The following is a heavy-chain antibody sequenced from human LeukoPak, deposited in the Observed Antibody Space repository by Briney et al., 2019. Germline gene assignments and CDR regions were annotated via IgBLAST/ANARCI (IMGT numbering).Heavy chain of an antibody. V-gene: IGHV4-59*01. Sequence: KPSETLSLTCTVSGGSISSYYWSWIRQPPGKGLEWIGYIYYSGSTNYNPSLKSRVTISVDTSKNQFSLKLSSVTAADTAVYYCARTEGSGWYNWFDPWGQGTLVTVSS. D-gene: IGHD6-19*01. CDR2: IYYSGST. CDR1: GGSISSYY. CDR3: ARTEGSGWYNWFDP. J-gene: IGHJ5*02.